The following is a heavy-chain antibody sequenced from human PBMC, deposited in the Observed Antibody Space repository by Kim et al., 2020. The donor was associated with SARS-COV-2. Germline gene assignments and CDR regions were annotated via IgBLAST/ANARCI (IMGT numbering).Heavy chain of an antibody. Sequence: AQKHQGRVTRTTDTSTSTAYMELRSLRSDDTAVYYCARVVVGATSPWFDPWGQGTLVTVSS. V-gene: IGHV1-18*01. J-gene: IGHJ5*02. D-gene: IGHD1-26*01. CDR3: ARVVVGATSPWFDP.